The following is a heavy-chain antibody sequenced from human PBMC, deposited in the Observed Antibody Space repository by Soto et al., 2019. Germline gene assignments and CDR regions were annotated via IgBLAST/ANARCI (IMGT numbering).Heavy chain of an antibody. CDR2: IYWDDDK. CDR1: GFSLSTSGVG. V-gene: IGHV2-5*02. Sequence: QITLKESGPTLVKPTQTLTLTCTFSGFSLSTSGVGVGWIRQPPGKALEWLALIYWDDDKRYSPSLKSRLTITTDPSKNQVVLTMTNMDPVDTATYYCAHSNLGYDFWGGFDYWGQGTLVTVSS. D-gene: IGHD3-3*01. CDR3: AHSNLGYDFWGGFDY. J-gene: IGHJ4*02.